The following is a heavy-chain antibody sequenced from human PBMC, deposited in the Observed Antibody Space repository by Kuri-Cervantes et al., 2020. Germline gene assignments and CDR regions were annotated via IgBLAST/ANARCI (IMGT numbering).Heavy chain of an antibody. Sequence: SCAVSGGSISSGGYSWSWIRQPPGKGLEWIGYICHSGSTYYNPSLKSRVTISVDRSKNQFSLKLSSVTAADTAVYYCARYGSGSYYNGFDDAFDIWGQGTMVTVSS. CDR3: ARYGSGSYYNGFDDAFDI. J-gene: IGHJ3*02. V-gene: IGHV4-30-2*01. CDR1: GGSISSGGYS. D-gene: IGHD3-10*01. CDR2: ICHSGST.